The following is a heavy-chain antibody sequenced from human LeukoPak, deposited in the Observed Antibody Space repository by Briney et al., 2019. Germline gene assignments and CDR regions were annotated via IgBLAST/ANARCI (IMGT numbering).Heavy chain of an antibody. J-gene: IGHJ4*02. Sequence: GGSLRLSCAASGITFSDAWMSWVRQPPGKGLEWVGRIKTKSEGETTGYGSAVKGRFTISRDDSQNTLYLQMISLKTEDTAVYYCATRRGTNTYDYWGQGTLVTVSS. V-gene: IGHV3-15*01. CDR3: ATRRGTNTYDY. D-gene: IGHD1-7*01. CDR1: GITFSDAW. CDR2: IKTKSEGETT.